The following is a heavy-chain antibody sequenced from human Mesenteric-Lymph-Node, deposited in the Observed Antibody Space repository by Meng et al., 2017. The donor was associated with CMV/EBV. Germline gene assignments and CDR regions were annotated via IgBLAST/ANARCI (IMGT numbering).Heavy chain of an antibody. D-gene: IGHD3-22*01. CDR3: ARGPRIGDFYDRSGYYANFDY. CDR1: GFSFSSYG. V-gene: IGHV3-53*01. J-gene: IGHJ4*02. CDR2: ISSGDIT. Sequence: GESLKISCAASGFSFSSYGIHWVRQAPGKGLEWVSVISSGDITYYADSVKGRFTISRGNSKNTVYLQMNSLRAEDTAVYYCARGPRIGDFYDRSGYYANFDYWGQGTLVTVSS.